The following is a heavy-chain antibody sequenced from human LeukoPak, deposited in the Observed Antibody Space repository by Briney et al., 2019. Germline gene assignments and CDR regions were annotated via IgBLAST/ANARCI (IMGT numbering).Heavy chain of an antibody. D-gene: IGHD6-25*01. CDR1: GFTFSSYG. CDR3: AKGSGTSPAAGNFDY. Sequence: GGSLRLSCAASGFTFSSYGMHWVRQAPGKGLEWVAFIRYDGSNKYYADSVKGRFTISRDNSKNTLYLQMNSLRAEDTAVYYCAKGSGTSPAAGNFDYWGQGTLVTVSS. CDR2: IRYDGSNK. V-gene: IGHV3-30*02. J-gene: IGHJ4*02.